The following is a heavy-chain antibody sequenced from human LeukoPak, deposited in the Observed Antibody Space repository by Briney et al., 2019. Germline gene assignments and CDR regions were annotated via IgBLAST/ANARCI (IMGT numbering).Heavy chain of an antibody. CDR1: GFIYRNYW. V-gene: IGHV3-7*01. CDR2: IKGDGREK. Sequence: PGGSLRLSCVTSGFIYRNYWISWVRQVPGKGLEWVASIKGDGREKFYADSVKGRFSISSDTAKESMFLQVGSLRGDDTAVYYCARERYFNYKAFDYWGQGTLVTVSS. CDR3: ARERYFNYKAFDY. J-gene: IGHJ4*02. D-gene: IGHD3-10*01.